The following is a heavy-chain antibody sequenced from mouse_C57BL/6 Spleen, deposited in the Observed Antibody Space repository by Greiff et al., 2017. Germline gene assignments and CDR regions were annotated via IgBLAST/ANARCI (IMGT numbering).Heavy chain of an antibody. D-gene: IGHD1-1*01. CDR1: GFSLTSYG. CDR2: IWSGGST. J-gene: IGHJ4*01. Sequence: VQLVESGPGLVQPSQCLSITCTVSGFSLTSYGVHWVRQSPGKGLEWLGVIWSGGSTDYNAAFMSRLSITKDNSKSHDFFKMNSLQADDTAIYYCATPFYYGSSYYAMDYWGQGTSVTVAS. CDR3: ATPFYYGSSYYAMDY. V-gene: IGHV2-5*01.